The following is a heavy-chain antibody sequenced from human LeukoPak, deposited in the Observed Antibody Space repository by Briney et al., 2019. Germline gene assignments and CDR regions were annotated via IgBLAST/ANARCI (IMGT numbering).Heavy chain of an antibody. CDR2: INYSGSS. D-gene: IGHD3-22*01. CDR1: GGSISNYY. V-gene: IGHV4-59*12. CDR3: ARGLYYYDSSGYYSDAFDI. J-gene: IGHJ3*02. Sequence: SETLSLTCTVSGGSISNYYWSWIRQPPGKGLEWIGYINYSGSSSYNPSLKSRVTISVDTSKMQFSLKLSSVTAADTAVYYCARGLYYYDSSGYYSDAFDIWGQGTMVTVSS.